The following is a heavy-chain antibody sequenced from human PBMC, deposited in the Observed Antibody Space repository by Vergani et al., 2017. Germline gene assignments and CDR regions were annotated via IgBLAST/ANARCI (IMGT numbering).Heavy chain of an antibody. CDR1: GGSFSGYY. CDR2: INHSGST. Sequence: QVQLQQWGAGLLKPSETLSLTCAVYGGSFSGYYWSWIRQPPGRGLEWIGEINHSGSTNYNPTLKSRLTISVDPSKNQFSLKLSSVTAVDTAVYYCARLIVVVMSVRFDYWGQGTLVTVSS. V-gene: IGHV4-34*01. J-gene: IGHJ4*02. CDR3: ARLIVVVMSVRFDY. D-gene: IGHD3-22*01.